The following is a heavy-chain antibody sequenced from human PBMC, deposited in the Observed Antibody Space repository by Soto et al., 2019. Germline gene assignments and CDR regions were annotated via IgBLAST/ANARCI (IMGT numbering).Heavy chain of an antibody. CDR1: GGTFSGYV. Sequence: QLVQSGSEVKKPGSSVKVSCQASGGTFSGYVVTWVRQAPGQGLEWMGEFVPLFGTTNYAQRFSGRITIPAEASTSTAYMELRTLRSDDMAVYYCATHGLGVSSPPYFDNWGQGTLVTVSS. V-gene: IGHV1-69*01. CDR2: FVPLFGTT. CDR3: ATHGLGVSSPPYFDN. J-gene: IGHJ4*02. D-gene: IGHD3-16*01.